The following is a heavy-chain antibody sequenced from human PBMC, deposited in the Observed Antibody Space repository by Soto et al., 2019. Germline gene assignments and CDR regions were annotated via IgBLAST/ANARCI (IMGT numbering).Heavy chain of an antibody. CDR1: GFTFSSYA. Sequence: QVQLVESGGGVVQPGRSLRLSCAASGFTFSSYAMHWVRQAPGKGPEWVAVISYDGSNKYYADSVNGRFTISRDNSKNTLYLQMNSLRAEYTAVYYCARQTFDSSGYCTWGYFDYWGQGTLVTVSS. J-gene: IGHJ4*02. V-gene: IGHV3-30-3*01. CDR2: ISYDGSNK. CDR3: ARQTFDSSGYCTWGYFDY. D-gene: IGHD3-22*01.